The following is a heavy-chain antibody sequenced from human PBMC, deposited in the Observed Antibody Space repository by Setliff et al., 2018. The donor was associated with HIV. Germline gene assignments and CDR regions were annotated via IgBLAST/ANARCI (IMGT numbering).Heavy chain of an antibody. Sequence: GGSLRLSCAASGFPFSNYAMSWVRQAPGKGLEWVANIKKDGSDKFYVDSVKGRFAISRDNAKNSLNLEMNSLRAEDTAVYYCARDFCGSSCSSGYGYFDHWGQGTLVTVSS. D-gene: IGHD2-15*01. V-gene: IGHV3-7*01. CDR1: GFPFSNYA. CDR2: IKKDGSDK. J-gene: IGHJ4*02. CDR3: ARDFCGSSCSSGYGYFDH.